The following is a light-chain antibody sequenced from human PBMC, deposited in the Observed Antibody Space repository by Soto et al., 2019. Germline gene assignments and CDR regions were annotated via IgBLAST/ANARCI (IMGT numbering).Light chain of an antibody. J-gene: IGLJ1*01. V-gene: IGLV2-14*03. CDR1: SSDVGGYHY. Sequence: SVLTQRASVSGSPGQSITISFTGTSSDVGGYHYVSWYQHHPGKAPKLMIYDVSNRPSGVSNRFSGSKSGNTASLTISGLQAEDEADYYCTQYTIPDTYVSGPGTKV. CDR3: TQYTIPDTYV. CDR2: DVS.